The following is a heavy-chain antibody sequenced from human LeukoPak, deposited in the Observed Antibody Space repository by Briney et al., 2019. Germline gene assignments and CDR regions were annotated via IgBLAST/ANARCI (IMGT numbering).Heavy chain of an antibody. CDR3: AELGITMIGGV. Sequence: GGSLRLSCAASGFTFSSYAMHWVRQAPGKGLERVAVISYDGSNKYYADSVKGRFTIPRDNAKNSLYLQMNSLRAEDTAVYYCAELGITMIGGVWGKGTTVTISS. D-gene: IGHD3-10*02. J-gene: IGHJ6*04. CDR1: GFTFSSYA. V-gene: IGHV3-30*04. CDR2: ISYDGSNK.